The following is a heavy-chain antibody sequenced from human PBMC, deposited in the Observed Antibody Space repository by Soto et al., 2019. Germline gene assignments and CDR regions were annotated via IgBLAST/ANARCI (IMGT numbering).Heavy chain of an antibody. D-gene: IGHD3-16*02. CDR3: AREVHYDYVWGSYRPMGADV. Sequence: QVQLVQSGAEVKKPGSSVKVSCKASGGTFSSYAISWVRQAPGQGLEWMGGIIPIFGTANYAQKFQGRVTITADESKSTAYMELSSLRSEDTAVYYCAREVHYDYVWGSYRPMGADVWGQGTTVTVSS. J-gene: IGHJ6*02. CDR1: GGTFSSYA. CDR2: IIPIFGTA. V-gene: IGHV1-69*12.